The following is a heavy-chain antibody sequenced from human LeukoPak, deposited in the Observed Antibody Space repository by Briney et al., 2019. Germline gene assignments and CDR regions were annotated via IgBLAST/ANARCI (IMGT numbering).Heavy chain of an antibody. CDR3: ARGRSGGDWFDP. D-gene: IGHD3-10*01. CDR1: GGSIGSYY. V-gene: IGHV4-59*01. Sequence: SETLSLICTVSGGSIGSYYWSWIRQPPGKGLEWIGYIHDTGSTKYNPSLKSRVTISVDTSRNHLSLKLTSVTAADTAVYYCARGRSGGDWFDPWGQGTLVTVSS. CDR2: IHDTGST. J-gene: IGHJ5*02.